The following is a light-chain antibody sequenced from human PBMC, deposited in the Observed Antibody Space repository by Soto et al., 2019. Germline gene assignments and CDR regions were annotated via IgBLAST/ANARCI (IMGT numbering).Light chain of an antibody. V-gene: IGLV2-23*01. J-gene: IGLJ2*01. CDR2: EGT. CDR3: SSYAGRRPLV. Sequence: QSALAQPASVSGFPGQSITISCSGTNSDVGSYNLVSWYQQHPGEAPKLMIYEGTKRPSWVSNRFSGSKSGDTASLTISGLQAEDEADYYCSSYAGRRPLVFGGGTKLTVL. CDR1: NSDVGSYNL.